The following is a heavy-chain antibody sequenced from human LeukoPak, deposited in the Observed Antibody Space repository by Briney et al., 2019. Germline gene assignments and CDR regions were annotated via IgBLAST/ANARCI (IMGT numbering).Heavy chain of an antibody. Sequence: KPSETLSLTCAVYGGSFSGYYWSWIRQPPGKGLEWIGEINHSGSTNYNPSLKSRVTISVDTSKNQFSLKLSSVTAADTAVYYCARGKPYYYGSGSSPFDYWGQGTLVTVSS. D-gene: IGHD3-10*01. V-gene: IGHV4-34*01. CDR2: INHSGST. CDR1: GGSFSGYY. J-gene: IGHJ4*02. CDR3: ARGKPYYYGSGSSPFDY.